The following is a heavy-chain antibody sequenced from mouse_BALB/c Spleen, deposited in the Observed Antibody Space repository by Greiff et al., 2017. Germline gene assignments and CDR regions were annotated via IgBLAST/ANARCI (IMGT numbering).Heavy chain of an antibody. CDR2: IYPGNSDT. V-gene: IGHV1-5*01. J-gene: IGHJ3*01. D-gene: IGHD1-1*01. Sequence: VQLKESGTVLARPGASVKMSCKASGYTFTSYWMHWVKQRPGQGLEWIGAIYPGNSDTSYNQKFKGKAKLTAVTSTSTAYMELSSLTNEDSAVYYCTSPTVYYGSSSAWFAYWGQGTLVTVSA. CDR3: TSPTVYYGSSSAWFAY. CDR1: GYTFTSYW.